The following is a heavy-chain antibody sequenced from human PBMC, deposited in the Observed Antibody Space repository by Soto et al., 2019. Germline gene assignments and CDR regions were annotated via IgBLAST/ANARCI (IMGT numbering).Heavy chain of an antibody. J-gene: IGHJ6*02. D-gene: IGHD3-10*01. CDR1: SGPSRSHN. Sequence: QVQLQQSGPGLVKPSETLSLTCTVSSGPSRSHNWGWIRQPPGRGLEWIGYVYYTGSTSYNPSLKSRVTISADTSTNPISLTLSSVTAADTAVYYCVRQGIGDLHGLVDVWGQGTTVSVSS. CDR2: VYYTGST. V-gene: IGHV4-59*08. CDR3: VRQGIGDLHGLVDV.